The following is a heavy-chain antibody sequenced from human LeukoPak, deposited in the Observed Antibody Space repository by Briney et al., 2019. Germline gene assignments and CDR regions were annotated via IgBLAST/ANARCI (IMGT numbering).Heavy chain of an antibody. J-gene: IGHJ6*03. CDR3: ATTIYQGLGYYYMDV. CDR1: GYTLTELS. D-gene: IGHD2-2*01. V-gene: IGHV1-24*01. CDR2: FDPEDGET. Sequence: GASVKVSCKVSGYTLTELSMHWVRQAPGKGLGWMGGFDPEDGETIYAQKFQGRVTMTEDTSTDTAYMELSSLRSEDTAVYYCATTIYQGLGYYYMDVWGKGTTVTVSS.